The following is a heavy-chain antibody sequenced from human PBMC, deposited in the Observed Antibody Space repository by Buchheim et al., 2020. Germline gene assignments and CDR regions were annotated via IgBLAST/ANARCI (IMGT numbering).Heavy chain of an antibody. CDR3: ARRDDWEPIDY. D-gene: IGHD1-26*01. Sequence: QLQLQESGPGLVKPSETLSLTCTVPGGSISSSSYYWGWIRQPPGKGLEWIGSIYYSGSTYYNPSLKSRVTISVDTSQNQFSLKLSSVTAADTAVYYCARRDDWEPIDYWGQGTL. CDR1: GGSISSSSYY. CDR2: IYYSGST. J-gene: IGHJ4*02. V-gene: IGHV4-39*01.